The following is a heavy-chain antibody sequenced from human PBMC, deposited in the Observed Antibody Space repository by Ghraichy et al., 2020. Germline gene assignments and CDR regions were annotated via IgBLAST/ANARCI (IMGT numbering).Heavy chain of an antibody. Sequence: SETPSLTCTVSGGSISTTNYFGDWIRQPPGKGLEWIGSIYYSGSTDYNPSLKSRVTISGDPSKNQFSLKLTSVTAADTAVYFCARRGGAEFDYWGQGTLVTVSS. CDR3: ARRGGAEFDY. J-gene: IGHJ4*02. V-gene: IGHV4-39*01. CDR1: GGSISTTNYF. CDR2: IYYSGST. D-gene: IGHD3-10*01.